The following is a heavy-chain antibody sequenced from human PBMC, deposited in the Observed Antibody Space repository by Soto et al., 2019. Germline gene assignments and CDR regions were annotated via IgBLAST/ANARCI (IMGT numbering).Heavy chain of an antibody. Sequence: QVQLVESGGGVVQPGRSLRLSCAVSGFTFSSYGMHWVRQAPGKGLEWVAVISYDGSDKYHGDSVKGRFTISRDNSKNTLYLEMNSLRAEDTAVYYCAKDAGNWNYGYFDYCGQGTLFTVSS. J-gene: IGHJ4*02. D-gene: IGHD1-7*01. CDR1: GFTFSSYG. CDR2: ISYDGSDK. V-gene: IGHV3-30*18. CDR3: AKDAGNWNYGYFDY.